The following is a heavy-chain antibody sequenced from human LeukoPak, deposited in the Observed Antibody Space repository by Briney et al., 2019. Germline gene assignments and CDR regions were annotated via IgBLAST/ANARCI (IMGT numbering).Heavy chain of an antibody. J-gene: IGHJ4*02. CDR1: GFTFSSYG. Sequence: GGSLRLSCAASGFTFSSYGMHWVRQAPGKGLEWVAFIRYDGSNKYYADSVKGRFTISKDSSKNTLYLQMNSLRAEDTAVYYGVRGQKWPRPYFDYWAREPWSPSPQ. V-gene: IGHV3-30*02. CDR3: VRGQKWPRPYFDY. D-gene: IGHD5-24*01. CDR2: IRYDGSNK.